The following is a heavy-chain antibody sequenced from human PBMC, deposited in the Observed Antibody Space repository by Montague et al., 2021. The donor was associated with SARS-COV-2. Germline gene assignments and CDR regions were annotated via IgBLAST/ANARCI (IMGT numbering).Heavy chain of an antibody. D-gene: IGHD3-9*01. J-gene: IGHJ4*02. CDR2: IYYSGST. CDR1: GGSFSNYY. V-gene: IGHV4-59*08. CDR3: ARHELGYFDWLNEGYFDY. Sequence: SETLSLTCAISGGSFSNYYWSWIRQLPGKGLEWIGYIYYSGSTNYNPSLKSRVTISVDTPKNQFYMKMSSVTAADTAVYYCARHELGYFDWLNEGYFDYWGQGTLVTVSS.